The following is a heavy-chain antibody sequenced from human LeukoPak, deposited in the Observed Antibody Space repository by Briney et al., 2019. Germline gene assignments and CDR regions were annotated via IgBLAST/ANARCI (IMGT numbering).Heavy chain of an antibody. CDR2: ISSSSSTI. D-gene: IGHD3-3*01. V-gene: IGHV3-48*01. CDR1: GFTFSSYS. Sequence: GGSLRLSCAASGFTFSSYSMNWVRQAPGKGLEWVSSISSSSSTIYYADSVKGRFTISRDNAKNSLYLQMNSLRAEDTAVYYCARDTLYDFWSGYHDAFDIWGQGTMVTVSS. CDR3: ARDTLYDFWSGYHDAFDI. J-gene: IGHJ3*02.